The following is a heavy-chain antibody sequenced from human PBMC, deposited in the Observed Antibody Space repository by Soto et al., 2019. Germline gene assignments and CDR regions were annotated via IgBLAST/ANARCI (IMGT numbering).Heavy chain of an antibody. CDR3: AKALGGYDYFDY. Sequence: GGSLRLSCAASGFTFDDYAMHWVRQAPGKGLEWVSGISWNSGSIGYADSVKGRFTISRDNAKNSLYLQMNSLRAEDTALYYWAKALGGYDYFDYWGQGTLVTVSS. CDR2: ISWNSGSI. V-gene: IGHV3-9*01. J-gene: IGHJ4*02. D-gene: IGHD5-12*01. CDR1: GFTFDDYA.